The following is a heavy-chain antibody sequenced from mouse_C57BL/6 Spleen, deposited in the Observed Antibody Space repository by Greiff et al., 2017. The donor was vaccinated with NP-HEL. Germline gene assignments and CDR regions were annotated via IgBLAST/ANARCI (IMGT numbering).Heavy chain of an antibody. Sequence: EVQLVESGGGLVQPGGSLSLSCAASGFTFTDYYMSWVRQPPGKALEWLGFIRNKANGYTTEYSASVKGRFTISRDNSQSILYLQMNALRAEDSGAYDCAREGDGYYWGQGTTLTVSS. CDR1: GFTFTDYY. D-gene: IGHD2-3*01. V-gene: IGHV7-3*01. CDR3: AREGDGYY. CDR2: IRNKANGYTT. J-gene: IGHJ2*01.